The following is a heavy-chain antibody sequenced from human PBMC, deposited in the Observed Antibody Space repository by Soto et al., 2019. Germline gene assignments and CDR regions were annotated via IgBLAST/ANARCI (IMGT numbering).Heavy chain of an antibody. J-gene: IGHJ4*02. CDR3: TRDRGYCSGGSCYYFDY. CDR2: IRSKAYGGTT. CDR1: GFTFGDYA. Sequence: GSLRLSCTASGFTFGDYAMSWFRQAPGRGLEWVGFIRSKAYGGTTEYAASVKGRFTISRDDSKSIAYLQMNSLKTEDTAVYYCTRDRGYCSGGSCYYFDYWGQGTLVTVSS. V-gene: IGHV3-49*03. D-gene: IGHD2-15*01.